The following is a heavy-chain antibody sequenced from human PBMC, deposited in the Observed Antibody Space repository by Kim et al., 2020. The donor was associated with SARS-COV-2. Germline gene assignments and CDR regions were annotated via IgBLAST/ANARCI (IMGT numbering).Heavy chain of an antibody. Sequence: GSLRLSCAASGFTFSNYGMHWVRQAPGKGLEWVAIISYDGSNKHYADSVKGRFTISRDNSKSTLYLQMNSLRAEDTAVYYCATDLVGATDVDYWGQGTLVTVSS. J-gene: IGHJ4*02. CDR1: GFTFSNYG. CDR3: ATDLVGATDVDY. CDR2: ISYDGSNK. V-gene: IGHV3-33*05. D-gene: IGHD1-26*01.